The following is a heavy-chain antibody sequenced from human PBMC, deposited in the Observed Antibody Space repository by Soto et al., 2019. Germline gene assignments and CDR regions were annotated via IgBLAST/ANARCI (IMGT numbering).Heavy chain of an antibody. D-gene: IGHD3-10*01. CDR2: IYYSGST. Sequence: QVQLQESGPGLVKPSQTLSLTCTVSGGSISSGGYYWSWIRQHPGKGLEWIGYIYYSGSTYYNPSLKSRVTISVDTSKNQFSLELSSVTAADTAVYYCARVMGITMVRGVIIWFDPWGQGTLVTVSS. V-gene: IGHV4-31*03. CDR1: GGSISSGGYY. J-gene: IGHJ5*02. CDR3: ARVMGITMVRGVIIWFDP.